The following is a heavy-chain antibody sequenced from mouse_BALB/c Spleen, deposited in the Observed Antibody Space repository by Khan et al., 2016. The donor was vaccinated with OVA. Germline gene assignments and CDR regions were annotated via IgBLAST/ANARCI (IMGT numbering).Heavy chain of an antibody. V-gene: IGHV2-2*02. CDR2: IWSAGST. D-gene: IGHD2-4*01. CDR1: GFSLPNYS. CDR3: ARRGYDYGRGALFAY. J-gene: IGHJ3*01. Sequence: QVQLKQSGPGLVQPSQSLSITCTVSGFSLPNYSVHWVRQSPGKGLEWLGVIWSAGSTDYNAAFISRLTIRKDNSRSPVFFKMNSLQPKDTAIYYCARRGYDYGRGALFAYWGQGTLVTVSA.